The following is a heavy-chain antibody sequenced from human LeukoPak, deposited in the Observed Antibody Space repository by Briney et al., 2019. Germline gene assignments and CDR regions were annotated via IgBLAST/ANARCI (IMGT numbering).Heavy chain of an antibody. CDR3: AKDRDHRVDY. CDR1: GFTFSTYG. V-gene: IGHV3-30*02. J-gene: IGHJ4*02. CDR2: IRYDGSNK. D-gene: IGHD5-24*01. Sequence: PGGSLRLSCAASGFTFSTYGMHWVRQAPGKGLEWVAFIRYDGSNKYYADSVKGRFTISRDNSKNTLYLQMNSLRAEDTAVYYCAKDRDHRVDYWGQGTLVTVSS.